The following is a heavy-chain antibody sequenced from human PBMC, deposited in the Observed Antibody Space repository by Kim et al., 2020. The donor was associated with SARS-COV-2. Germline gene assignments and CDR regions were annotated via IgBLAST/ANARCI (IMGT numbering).Heavy chain of an antibody. CDR2: IAHDGSNK. CDR1: GFIFSTYG. CDR3: ARDGDTFWSGSIDY. J-gene: IGHJ4*02. V-gene: IGHV3-30*03. D-gene: IGHD3-3*01. Sequence: GGSLRLSCVASGFIFSTYGIHWVRQTPDKGLEWVAVIAHDGSNKGYADSVKGRFTISRDNSKNTLYLEMNSLRAEDTAAYYCARDGDTFWSGSIDYWGQGTLVTVSS.